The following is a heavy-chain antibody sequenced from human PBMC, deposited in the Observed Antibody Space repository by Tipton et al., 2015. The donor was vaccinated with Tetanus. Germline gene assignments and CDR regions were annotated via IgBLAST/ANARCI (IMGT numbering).Heavy chain of an antibody. D-gene: IGHD1-26*01. CDR1: GGSINSGGYY. CDR2: IYFSGST. Sequence: TLSLTCTVSGGSINSGGYYWSWIRQHPGKGLEWIGDIYFSGSTYYNPSLNSRVTISVDTSKNHFSLKLNSVTAADTAVYYCARDQARGARGWNYFDFWGLGTLVTVSS. CDR3: ARDQARGARGWNYFDF. J-gene: IGHJ4*02. V-gene: IGHV4-31*03.